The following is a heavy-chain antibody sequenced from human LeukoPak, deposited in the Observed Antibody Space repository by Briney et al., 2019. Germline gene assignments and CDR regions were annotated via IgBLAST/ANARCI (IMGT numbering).Heavy chain of an antibody. Sequence: PGGSLRLSCAASGFIFSSYGMSWVRQAPGKGLEWVSAISGSGGSTYYADSVKGRFTISRDNSKNTLYLQMNSLRAEDTAVYYCAKDLTMVRGVLDYWGQGTLVTVSS. CDR1: GFIFSSYG. V-gene: IGHV3-23*01. J-gene: IGHJ4*02. D-gene: IGHD3-10*01. CDR3: AKDLTMVRGVLDY. CDR2: ISGSGGST.